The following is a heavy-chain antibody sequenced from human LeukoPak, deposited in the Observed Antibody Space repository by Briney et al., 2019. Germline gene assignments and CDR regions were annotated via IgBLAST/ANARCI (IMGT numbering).Heavy chain of an antibody. D-gene: IGHD2-2*01. J-gene: IGHJ4*02. CDR3: ARETGVYCSSTSCQYWGEFDY. CDR2: IYYSGST. CDR1: GGSISSGDYY. V-gene: IGHV4-30-4*08. Sequence: SQTLSLTCTVSGGSISSGDYYWSWIRQPPGKGLEWIGSIYYSGSTYYNPSLKSRVTISVDRSKNQFSLKLSSVTAADTAVYYCARETGVYCSSTSCQYWGEFDYWGQGTLVTVSS.